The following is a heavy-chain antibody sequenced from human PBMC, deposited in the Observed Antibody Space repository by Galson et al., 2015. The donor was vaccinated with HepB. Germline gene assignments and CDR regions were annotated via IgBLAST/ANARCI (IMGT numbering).Heavy chain of an antibody. CDR3: VRGGTVTTRVAFDI. Sequence: SLRLSCAVSGFTFSSHWMSWVRQAPGKGLEWGANIRKDGTEKYYVDSVKGRFTISRDNTANSLSLQMNSLTADDTAVYYCVRGGTVTTRVAFDIWGQGTKVTVSS. V-gene: IGHV3-7*03. CDR2: IRKDGTEK. J-gene: IGHJ3*02. D-gene: IGHD4-17*01. CDR1: GFTFSSHW.